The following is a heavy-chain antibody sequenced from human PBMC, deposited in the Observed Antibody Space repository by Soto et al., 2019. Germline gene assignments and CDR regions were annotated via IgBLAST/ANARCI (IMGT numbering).Heavy chain of an antibody. D-gene: IGHD6-13*01. CDR3: ERVAGIAAAGHNWFDP. Sequence: GASVKVSCKASGYTFTGYYMHWVRQAPGQGLEWMGWINPNSGGTNYAQKFQGWVTMTRDTSISTAYMELSRLRSDDTAVYYCERVAGIAAAGHNWFDPWGQGTLVTVS. CDR1: GYTFTGYY. CDR2: INPNSGGT. V-gene: IGHV1-2*04. J-gene: IGHJ5*02.